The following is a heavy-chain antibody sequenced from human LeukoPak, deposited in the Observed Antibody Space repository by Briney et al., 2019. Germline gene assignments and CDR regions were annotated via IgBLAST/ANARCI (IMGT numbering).Heavy chain of an antibody. V-gene: IGHV3-30-3*01. CDR2: ISYDGSNK. J-gene: IGHJ4*02. Sequence: GRSLRLSCAASGFTFSSYAMHWVRQAPGKGLEWVAVISYDGSNKYYADSVKGRFTISRDNSKNTLYLQMNSLRAEDTAVYYCAREHATLDYWGQGTLVTVSS. CDR1: GFTFSSYA. CDR3: AREHATLDY.